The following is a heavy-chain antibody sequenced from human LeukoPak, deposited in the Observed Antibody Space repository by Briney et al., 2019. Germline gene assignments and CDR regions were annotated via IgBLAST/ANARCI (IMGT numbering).Heavy chain of an antibody. CDR2: IIPIFGTA. CDR3: ARGRSAVTTPSHFDY. D-gene: IGHD4-17*01. V-gene: IGHV1-69*06. Sequence: SVKVSCKASGCTFSSYAISWVRQAPGQGLEWLGGIIPIFGTANYAQKFQGRVTITADKSTSTAYMELSSLRSEDTAVYYCARGRSAVTTPSHFDYWGQGTLVTVSS. J-gene: IGHJ4*02. CDR1: GCTFSSYA.